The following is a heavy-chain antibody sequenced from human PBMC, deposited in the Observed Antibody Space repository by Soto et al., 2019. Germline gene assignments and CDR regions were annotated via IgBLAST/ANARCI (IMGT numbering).Heavy chain of an antibody. Sequence: QVQLQESGPGLVKPSETLSLTCTVSGGSITNYHWSWIRQPPGKGLEWIGYIFYSGSTNYNPSLKGRVTILVDTSKNQFSLKLSSVTAADTAVYFCASSVTGWNNYFDYWGQGTLVTVSS. J-gene: IGHJ4*02. CDR3: ASSVTGWNNYFDY. D-gene: IGHD6-19*01. V-gene: IGHV4-59*08. CDR1: GGSITNYH. CDR2: IFYSGST.